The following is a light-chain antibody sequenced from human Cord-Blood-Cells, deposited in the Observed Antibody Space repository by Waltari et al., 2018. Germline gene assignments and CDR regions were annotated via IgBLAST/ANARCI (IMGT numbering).Light chain of an antibody. Sequence: EIVMTQSPATLSVSPGERATLSCRASQSVSSNLAWYQQKPGQAPRRLIYGASTRATGIPARFSGSGSWTEFTLTISSLQSEDFAVYYCQQYNNWPITFGQGTRLEIK. CDR2: GAS. V-gene: IGKV3-15*01. CDR1: QSVSSN. CDR3: QQYNNWPIT. J-gene: IGKJ5*01.